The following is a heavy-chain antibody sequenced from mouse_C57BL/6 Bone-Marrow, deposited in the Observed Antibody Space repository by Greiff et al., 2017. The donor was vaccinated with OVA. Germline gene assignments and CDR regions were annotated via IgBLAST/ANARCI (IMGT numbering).Heavy chain of an antibody. CDR3: ESGTYYGDCFDY. J-gene: IGHJ2*01. CDR2: IYPRSGNT. V-gene: IGHV1-81*01. CDR1: GYTFTSYG. D-gene: IGHD2-10*01. Sequence: QVQLQQSGAELARPGASVKLSCKASGYTFTSYGIRWVKQRTGQGLEWIGEIYPRSGNTYYNEKFKGKATLTADKSSSTAYMELRSLTTEDTAVYFGESGTYYGDCFDYWGQGTTLTVSA.